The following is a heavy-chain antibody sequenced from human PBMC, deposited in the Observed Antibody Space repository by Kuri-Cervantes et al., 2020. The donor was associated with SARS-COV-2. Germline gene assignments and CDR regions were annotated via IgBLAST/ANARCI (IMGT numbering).Heavy chain of an antibody. Sequence: GESLQISCAASGFTFSSYAMHWVRQAPGKGLEWVAVISYDGSNKYYADSVKGRFTISRDNSKNTLYLQMNSLRAEDTAVYYCARGTGYQLPDGWGWVGYWGQGTLVTVSS. CDR3: ARGTGYQLPDGWGWVGY. CDR1: GFTFSSYA. CDR2: ISYDGSNK. V-gene: IGHV3-30-3*01. J-gene: IGHJ4*02. D-gene: IGHD2-2*01.